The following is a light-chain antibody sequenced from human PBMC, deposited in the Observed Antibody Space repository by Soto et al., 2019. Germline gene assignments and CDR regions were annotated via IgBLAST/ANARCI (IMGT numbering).Light chain of an antibody. CDR3: ETWDSNTRV. J-gene: IGLJ2*01. CDR1: SGHSTYI. V-gene: IGLV4-60*02. Sequence: QSVLTQSSSASASLGSSVKLTCTLSSGHSTYIIAWHQQQPGKAPRFLMKLEESGMYNRGSGIPDRFSGSSSGADRYLTISYLQFGDEADYYCETWDSNTRVFGGGTKLTVL. CDR2: LEESGMY.